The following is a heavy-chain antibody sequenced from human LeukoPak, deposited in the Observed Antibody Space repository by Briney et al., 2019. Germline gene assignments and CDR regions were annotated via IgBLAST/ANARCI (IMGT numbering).Heavy chain of an antibody. CDR3: ATLPILIVGASLSDY. CDR2: INPSGGST. CDR1: GYTFTIYY. J-gene: IGHJ4*02. V-gene: IGHV1-46*01. D-gene: IGHD1-26*01. Sequence: ASVKVSCKASGYTFTIYYMHWVRQAPGQGLEWMGIINPSGGSTSYAQKFQGRVTMTRDTSTSTVYMELSSLRSEDSAVYYCATLPILIVGASLSDYWGQGTLVTVSS.